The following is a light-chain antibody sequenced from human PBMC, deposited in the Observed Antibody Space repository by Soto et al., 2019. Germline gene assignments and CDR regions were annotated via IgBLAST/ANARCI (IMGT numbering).Light chain of an antibody. CDR1: QRVRSSF. CDR3: QQYNNWPPWT. CDR2: GAS. V-gene: IGKV3-20*01. J-gene: IGKJ1*01. Sequence: EIVLAHSPGTLSLSPGESATLSCRASQRVRSSFLAWYQQKAGQAPRLLIYGASRRATGISDRFSGSGSGTEFTLTISSLQSEDFAVYYGQQYNNWPPWTFGQGTKVDIK.